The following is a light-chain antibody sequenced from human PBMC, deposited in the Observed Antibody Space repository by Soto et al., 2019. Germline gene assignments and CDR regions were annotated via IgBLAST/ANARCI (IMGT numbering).Light chain of an antibody. Sequence: IHMTQSPSSLSASVGDSVTITGRSSQNTKTYLTWYQQKPGKAPNLLIYAAYSLQSGVTSRFSGSGSGTDFTLTISSLQPEDFATYYCQQLKRYPITVGQGTRLEIK. CDR1: QNTKTY. V-gene: IGKV1-39*01. CDR2: AAY. CDR3: QQLKRYPIT. J-gene: IGKJ5*01.